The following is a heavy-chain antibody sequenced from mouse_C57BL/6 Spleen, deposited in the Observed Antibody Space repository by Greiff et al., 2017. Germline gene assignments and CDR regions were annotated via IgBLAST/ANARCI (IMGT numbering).Heavy chain of an antibody. V-gene: IGHV1-69*01. CDR3: ARAGIYYGSSSAWFAY. Sequence: QVQLQQPGAELVMPGASVKLSCKASGYTFTSYWMHWVQQRPGQGLEWIGEIDPSDSYTNYNQKFKGKSTLTVDKSSSHAYMQLSSLTSDDSAVYYCARAGIYYGSSSAWFAYWGQGTLVTVSA. J-gene: IGHJ3*01. CDR2: IDPSDSYT. D-gene: IGHD1-1*01. CDR1: GYTFTSYW.